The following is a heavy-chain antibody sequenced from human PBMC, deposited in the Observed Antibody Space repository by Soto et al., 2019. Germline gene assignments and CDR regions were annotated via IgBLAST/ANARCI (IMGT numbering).Heavy chain of an antibody. D-gene: IGHD3-16*01. V-gene: IGHV1-18*01. Sequence: QVHLVQSGAEVRKPGASVKVSCKTSGYNFRSYGVSWVRQAPGQGFEWLGWLSPYTDQTDYAQKFQCRLTLNTDTSTSTCYMDRRSLTSDDTAVYYCARDYQLGPRQGYGIDVWGQGNTFIGSS. CDR3: ARDYQLGPRQGYGIDV. J-gene: IGHJ6*02. CDR2: LSPYTDQT. CDR1: GYNFRSYG.